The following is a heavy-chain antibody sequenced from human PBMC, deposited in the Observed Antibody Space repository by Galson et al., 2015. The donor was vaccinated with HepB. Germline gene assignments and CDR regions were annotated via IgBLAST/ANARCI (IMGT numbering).Heavy chain of an antibody. CDR2: IYVSGRT. Sequence: TLSLTCSVSGGSFSRGSYYWSWIRQPAGKGLEWIGHIYVSGRTNYNPSLKSRVTMSLDTSKRQFSLQLSSVTAADTAVYYCARNLYYGSGDDAFDIWGQGTVVTVSS. V-gene: IGHV4-61*09. J-gene: IGHJ3*02. CDR3: ARNLYYGSGDDAFDI. CDR1: GGSFSRGSYY. D-gene: IGHD3-10*01.